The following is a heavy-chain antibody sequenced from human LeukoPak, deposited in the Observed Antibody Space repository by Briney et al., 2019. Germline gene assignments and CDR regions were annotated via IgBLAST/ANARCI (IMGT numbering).Heavy chain of an antibody. D-gene: IGHD6-13*01. CDR1: GGSISSYY. Sequence: SETLSLTCTVSGGSISSYYWSWIRQPAGKGLEWIGRIYTSGSTNYNPSLKSRVTISVDTSKNQFSLNLSSVTAADTAVYYCARVKTGSNSSSWFRFDPWGRGTLVTVSS. CDR2: IYTSGST. V-gene: IGHV4-4*07. CDR3: ARVKTGSNSSSWFRFDP. J-gene: IGHJ5*02.